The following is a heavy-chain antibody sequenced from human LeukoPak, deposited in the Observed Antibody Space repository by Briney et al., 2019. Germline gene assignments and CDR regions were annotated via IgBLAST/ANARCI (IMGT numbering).Heavy chain of an antibody. V-gene: IGHV3-23*01. CDR1: GFTFSSYA. Sequence: SGGSLRLSCAVSGFTFSSYAMSWVRQAPGKGLEWVSAISGSGGSTYYADPVKGRFTNSRDNSKNPLFLQMNSLRAEDTAVYYCAKPYSSSWYNWLDPWGQGPLDTVSS. D-gene: IGHD6-13*01. CDR3: AKPYSSSWYNWLDP. J-gene: IGHJ5*02. CDR2: ISGSGGST.